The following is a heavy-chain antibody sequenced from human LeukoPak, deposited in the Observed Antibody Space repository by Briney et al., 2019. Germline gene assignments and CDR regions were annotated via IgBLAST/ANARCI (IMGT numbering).Heavy chain of an antibody. CDR2: ISSSSSYI. V-gene: IGHV3-21*01. J-gene: IGHJ4*02. D-gene: IGHD5-12*01. CDR1: GFTFSCYS. Sequence: GGSLRLSCAASGFTFSCYSMNWVRQAPGKGLEWVSSISSSSSYIYYADSVKGRFTISRDNAKNSLYLQMNSLRAEDTAVYYCARAGGYDGYYFDYWGQGTLVTVSS. CDR3: ARAGGYDGYYFDY.